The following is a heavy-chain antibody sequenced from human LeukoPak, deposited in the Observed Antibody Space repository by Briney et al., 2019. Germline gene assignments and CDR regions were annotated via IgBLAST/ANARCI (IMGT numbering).Heavy chain of an antibody. Sequence: GASVKVSCKASGYTFTSYAMHWVRQAPGQRLEWMGWINAGKGNTKYSQKFQGRVTITRDTSASTAYMELSSLRSEDTAVYYCASSTAMVFDYWGQGTLVTVSS. CDR3: ASSTAMVFDY. V-gene: IGHV1-3*01. CDR2: INAGKGNT. J-gene: IGHJ4*02. D-gene: IGHD5-18*01. CDR1: GYTFTSYA.